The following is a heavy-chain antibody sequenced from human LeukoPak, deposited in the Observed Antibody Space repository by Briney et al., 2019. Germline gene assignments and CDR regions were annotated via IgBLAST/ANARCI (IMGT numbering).Heavy chain of an antibody. CDR2: ISANNGNT. V-gene: IGHV1-18*01. D-gene: IGHD3-22*01. Sequence: ASVKVSCKASGYTVTSYGISWVRQAPGQGLEWMGWISANNGNTNYAQKLQGRVTMTTDTSTSTAYMELRSLRSDDTAVYYCARYYYDSSGYYSTTYYFDYWGQGTLVTVSS. CDR1: GYTVTSYG. CDR3: ARYYYDSSGYYSTTYYFDY. J-gene: IGHJ4*02.